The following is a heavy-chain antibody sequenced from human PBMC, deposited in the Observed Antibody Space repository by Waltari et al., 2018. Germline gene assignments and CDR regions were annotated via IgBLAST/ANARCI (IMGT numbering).Heavy chain of an antibody. CDR1: GFTFSSYG. CDR2: ISYDGSKK. Sequence: QVQLVESGGGVVQPGRSLRLSCAASGFTFSSYGMHWVGQAPGKGLEWVAVISYDGSKKYYTHSGNGRFTISRDNSKYTLYLEMNSLGAEDTSVYYCSKESTQSILCWFGYWSQGTLVTVSS. D-gene: IGHD2-21*01. CDR3: SKESTQSILCWFGY. V-gene: IGHV3-30*18. J-gene: IGHJ4*02.